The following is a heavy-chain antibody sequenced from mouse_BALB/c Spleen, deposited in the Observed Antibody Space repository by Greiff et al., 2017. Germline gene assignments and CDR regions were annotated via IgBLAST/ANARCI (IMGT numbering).Heavy chain of an antibody. D-gene: IGHD1-2*01. CDR1: GYTFPDYA. V-gene: IGHV1S137*01. CDR2: ISTYYGDA. J-gene: IGHJ4*01. CDR3: ARFITDAMDY. Sequence: QVQLQQSGAELVRPGVSVKISCKGSGYTFPDYAMHWVKQSHAKSLEWIGVISTYYGDASYNQKFKGKATMTVDKSSSTAYMELARLTSEDSAIYYCARFITDAMDYWGQGTSVTVSS.